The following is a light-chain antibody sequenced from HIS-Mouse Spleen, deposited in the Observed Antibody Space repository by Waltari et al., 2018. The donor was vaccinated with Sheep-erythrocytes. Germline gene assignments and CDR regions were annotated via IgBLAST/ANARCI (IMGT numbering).Light chain of an antibody. Sequence: DIQMTQSPSSLSASVGDRVTIPCRASQSISSYLNWYQQKPGKAPKLLIYAASSLQSGVPSRFSGSVSGTDFTLTISSLQPEDFATYYCQQSYSTPQFTFGPGTKVDIK. CDR2: AAS. CDR3: QQSYSTPQFT. V-gene: IGKV1-39*01. J-gene: IGKJ3*01. CDR1: QSISSY.